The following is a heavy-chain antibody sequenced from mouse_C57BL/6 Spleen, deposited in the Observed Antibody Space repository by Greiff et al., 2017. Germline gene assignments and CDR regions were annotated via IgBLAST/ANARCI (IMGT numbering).Heavy chain of an antibody. J-gene: IGHJ2*01. Sequence: EVQLVESEGGLVQPGSSMKLSCTASGFTFSDYYMAWVRQVPEKGLEWVANITYDGSSTYYLDSLKSRFIISRDNAKNILYLQMSSLKSEDTATYYCARDNPDYFDYWGQGTTLTVSS. V-gene: IGHV5-16*01. CDR2: ITYDGSST. CDR1: GFTFSDYY. CDR3: ARDNPDYFDY.